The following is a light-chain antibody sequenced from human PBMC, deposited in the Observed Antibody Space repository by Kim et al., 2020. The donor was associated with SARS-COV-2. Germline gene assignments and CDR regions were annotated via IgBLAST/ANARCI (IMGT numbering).Light chain of an antibody. CDR3: QQYNNAPWT. CDR1: QGLRSC. Sequence: DIQMTQSPSTLSASVGDRVTITCRARQGLRSCFAWYQQKPGKIPNLLIYAASTLQCGVPSRFSGSGSGTEFTLTISSLQPEDFATYYCQQYNNAPWTFGQGTKVEIK. CDR2: AAS. V-gene: IGKV1-27*01. J-gene: IGKJ1*01.